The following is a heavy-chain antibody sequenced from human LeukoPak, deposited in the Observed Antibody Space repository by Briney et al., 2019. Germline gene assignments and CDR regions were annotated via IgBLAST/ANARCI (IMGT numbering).Heavy chain of an antibody. CDR3: ARVSVGRYYFDN. CDR2: INPDGSTT. J-gene: IGHJ4*02. D-gene: IGHD3-3*02. Sequence: GGSLRLSCAASGFTFSSYWMHWVRQAPGEGLVWVSRINPDGSTTSYADSVKGRFTISRDSAKNTLYLQMNSLRAEDTAVYYCARVSVGRYYFDNWGQGTPVTVS. CDR1: GFTFSSYW. V-gene: IGHV3-74*01.